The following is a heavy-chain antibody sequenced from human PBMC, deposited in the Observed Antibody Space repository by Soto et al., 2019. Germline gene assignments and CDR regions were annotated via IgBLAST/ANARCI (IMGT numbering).Heavy chain of an antibody. CDR1: GFTFSSYS. J-gene: IGHJ5*02. CDR2: ITGSGGST. V-gene: IGHV3-23*01. D-gene: IGHD1-1*01. Sequence: GGSLRLSCAASGFTFSSYSMNWVRQAPAKGLEWVSSITGSGGSTYHADSVKGRFTISRDNSENTLFLQMNGLRAEDTAVYYCARDQSWHDLVWWFDPWGQGTLVTVSS. CDR3: ARDQSWHDLVWWFDP.